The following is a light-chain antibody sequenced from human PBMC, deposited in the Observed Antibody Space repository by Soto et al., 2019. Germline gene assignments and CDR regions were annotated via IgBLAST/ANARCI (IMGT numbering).Light chain of an antibody. Sequence: EIVLTQSPGTLSLSPGERATLSCTASQSISGSYLAWYQQKPGQAPRVVIYGVSRRATGIPDRFSGSGSGTDFTLTISRLEPEDFATYYCQQYDNYPLTFGGGTKVDI. CDR1: QSISGSY. CDR3: QQYDNYPLT. V-gene: IGKV3-20*01. CDR2: GVS. J-gene: IGKJ4*01.